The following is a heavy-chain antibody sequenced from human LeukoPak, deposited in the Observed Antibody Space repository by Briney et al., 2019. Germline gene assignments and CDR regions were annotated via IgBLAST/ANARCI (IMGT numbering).Heavy chain of an antibody. V-gene: IGHV3-48*04. D-gene: IGHD2-15*01. J-gene: IGHJ4*02. Sequence: PGGSLRLSFAASGFTFSSYSMNWVRQAPGKGLEWVSYISSSSSTIYYADSVKGRFTISRDNAKNSLYLQMNSLRAEDTAVYYCARDTCSGGSCYPGGSDYWGQGTLVTVSS. CDR1: GFTFSSYS. CDR2: ISSSSSTI. CDR3: ARDTCSGGSCYPGGSDY.